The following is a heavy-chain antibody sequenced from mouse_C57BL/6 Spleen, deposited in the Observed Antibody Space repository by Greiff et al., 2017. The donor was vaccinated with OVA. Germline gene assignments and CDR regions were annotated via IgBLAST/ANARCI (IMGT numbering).Heavy chain of an antibody. J-gene: IGHJ2*01. CDR3: ARLPELTGSYYFDY. Sequence: VQLQQSGAELARPGASVKMSCKASGYTFTSYTMPWVKQRPGQGLEWIGYINPSSGYTKYNQKFKDKATLTADKSSSTAYMQLSSLTSEDSAVYYCARLPELTGSYYFDYWGQGTTLTVSS. V-gene: IGHV1-4*01. D-gene: IGHD4-1*01. CDR1: GYTFTSYT. CDR2: INPSSGYT.